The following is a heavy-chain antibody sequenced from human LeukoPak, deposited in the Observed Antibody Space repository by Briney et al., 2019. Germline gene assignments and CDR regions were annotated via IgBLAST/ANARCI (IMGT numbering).Heavy chain of an antibody. CDR2: ISGSGGST. CDR3: AKDPSPYSSSWNHFDY. J-gene: IGHJ4*02. D-gene: IGHD6-13*01. CDR1: GFTFSSYA. V-gene: IGHV3-23*01. Sequence: GGSLRLSCAASGFTFSSYAMSWVRQAPGKGLEWVSAISGSGGSTYYADSVKGRFTTSRDNSKSTLYLQMNSLRAEDTAVYYCAKDPSPYSSSWNHFDYWGQGTLATVSS.